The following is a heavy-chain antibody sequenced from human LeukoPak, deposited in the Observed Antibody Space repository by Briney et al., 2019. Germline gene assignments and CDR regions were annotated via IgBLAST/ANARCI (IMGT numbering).Heavy chain of an antibody. CDR3: ARAASYGYSSGWYRSRFDP. J-gene: IGHJ5*02. V-gene: IGHV4-34*01. Sequence: SETLSLTCAVYGGSFSGCYWSWIRQPPGKGLEWIGEINHSGSTNYNPSLKSRVTISVDTSKNQFSLKLSSVTAADTAVYYCARAASYGYSSGWYRSRFDPWGQGTLVTVSS. CDR2: INHSGST. CDR1: GGSFSGCY. D-gene: IGHD6-19*01.